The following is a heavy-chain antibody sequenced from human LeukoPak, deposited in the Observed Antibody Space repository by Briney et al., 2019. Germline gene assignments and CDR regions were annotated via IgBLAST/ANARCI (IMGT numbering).Heavy chain of an antibody. J-gene: IGHJ4*02. Sequence: ASVKVSCKASGYTFTSYGINWVRQAPGQGLEWLGWISGYTGHTNYVQKIQGRVTMTTDTSTNTAYMELRSLRSDDTAVYYCARGPGIAVAGVFDYWGQGRLVTVSS. V-gene: IGHV1-18*04. CDR1: GYTFTSYG. CDR2: ISGYTGHT. D-gene: IGHD6-19*01. CDR3: ARGPGIAVAGVFDY.